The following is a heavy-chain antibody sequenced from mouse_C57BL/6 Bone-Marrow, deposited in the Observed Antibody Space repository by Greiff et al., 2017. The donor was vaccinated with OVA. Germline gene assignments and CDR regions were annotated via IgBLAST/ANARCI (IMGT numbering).Heavy chain of an antibody. D-gene: IGHD2-4*01. J-gene: IGHJ4*01. CDR1: GFTFSDYY. Sequence: EVQLVESEGGLVQPGSSMKLSCTASGFTFSDYYMAWVRQVPEKGLEWVANINYDGSSTYYLDSLKSRFIISRDNAKNILYLQMSSLKSEDTATYYCARVGLPAMDYWGQGTSVTVSS. V-gene: IGHV5-16*01. CDR2: INYDGSST. CDR3: ARVGLPAMDY.